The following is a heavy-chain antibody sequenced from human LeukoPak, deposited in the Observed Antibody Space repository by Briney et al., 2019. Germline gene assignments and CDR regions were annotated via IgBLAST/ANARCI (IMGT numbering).Heavy chain of an antibody. V-gene: IGHV1-18*01. D-gene: IGHD2-15*01. CDR3: ARTCSGGSCYSGYFDY. J-gene: IGHJ4*02. CDR2: ISAYNGNT. CDR1: GYTFTSYG. Sequence: ASVKVSSKASGYTFTSYGISWVRQAPGQGLEWMGWISAYNGNTNYAQKLQGRVTMTTDTSTSTAYMELRSLRSDDTAVYYCARTCSGGSCYSGYFDYWGQGTLVTVSS.